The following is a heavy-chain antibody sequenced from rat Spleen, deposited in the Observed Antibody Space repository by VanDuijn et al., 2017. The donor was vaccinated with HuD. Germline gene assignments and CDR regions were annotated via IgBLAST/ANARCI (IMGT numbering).Heavy chain of an antibody. V-gene: IGHV3-3*01. CDR2: LDSAGRA. CDR1: GLSITSSYR. D-gene: IGHD1-12*03. Sequence: EVQLQESGPGPVKVSESLSLTCSVTGLSITSSYRWNWIRKFPGNKLEWMGYLDSAGRAEYNPSLKSRISMTRDTSKNQFFLQVNSVTTEDTATYYCARWYYDGYYWYFDFWGPGTMVTVSS. J-gene: IGHJ1*01. CDR3: ARWYYDGYYWYFDF.